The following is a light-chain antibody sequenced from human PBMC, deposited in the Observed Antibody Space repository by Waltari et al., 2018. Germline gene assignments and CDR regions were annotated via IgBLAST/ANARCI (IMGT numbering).Light chain of an antibody. CDR2: AAS. CDR3: QQSKNAPLT. Sequence: DIQMTQSPSSLAAAVGERVSIACRASQYISDYLNWYQQKPGKAPKLLISAASSLQSGVPSRFSGSGSGTVFTLTISNLQPEDFATYYCQQSKNAPLTFGGGTRVEI. V-gene: IGKV1-39*01. CDR1: QYISDY. J-gene: IGKJ4*01.